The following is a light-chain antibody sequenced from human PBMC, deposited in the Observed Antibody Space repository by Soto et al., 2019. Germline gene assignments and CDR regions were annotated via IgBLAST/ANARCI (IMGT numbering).Light chain of an antibody. V-gene: IGKV3D-15*01. J-gene: IGKJ4*01. Sequence: EIVMTQSPATLSVSAGERVTLSCRASQSVSSNLAWYQQKPGQAPRLLIYGASTRATGIPDRFSGSGSGTDCTLTISSLQSEDFAVYYCQQYNNWPPLTFGGGTKVEIK. CDR3: QQYNNWPPLT. CDR2: GAS. CDR1: QSVSSN.